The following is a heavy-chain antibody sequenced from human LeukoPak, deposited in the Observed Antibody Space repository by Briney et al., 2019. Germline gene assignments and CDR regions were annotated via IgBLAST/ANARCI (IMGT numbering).Heavy chain of an antibody. CDR2: LYSGGST. CDR3: AREGARIQPWLSWFDP. D-gene: IGHD5-18*01. J-gene: IGHJ5*02. CDR1: GLTVSSVY. V-gene: IGHV3-53*05. Sequence: GGSLGLSCTASGLTVSSVYMNWVRQAPGKGLEWVSVLYSGGSTYYADSVKGRFTISRDNSKNTLYLQMNSLRAEDTAVYYCAREGARIQPWLSWFDPWGQGTLVTVSS.